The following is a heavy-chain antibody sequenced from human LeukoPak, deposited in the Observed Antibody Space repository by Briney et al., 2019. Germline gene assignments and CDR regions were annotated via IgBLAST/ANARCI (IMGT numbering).Heavy chain of an antibody. CDR3: ARDSDYGDYFFDY. D-gene: IGHD4-17*01. Sequence: GGSLRLSCAASGFTFSMYAMSWVRQAPGKGLEYVSGISTNGGTTYYAKSVKGRFTISGDNSKNTLFLQMGSLRTEDMAVYYCARDSDYGDYFFDYWGQGTLVAVSS. CDR1: GFTFSMYA. V-gene: IGHV3-64*01. CDR2: ISTNGGTT. J-gene: IGHJ4*02.